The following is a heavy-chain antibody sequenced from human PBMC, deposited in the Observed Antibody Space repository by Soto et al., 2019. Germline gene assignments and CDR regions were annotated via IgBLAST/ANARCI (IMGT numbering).Heavy chain of an antibody. Sequence: SVKVSCKASGGTFSSYAISWVRQAPGQGLEWMGGIIPIFGTANYAQKFQGRVTITADESTSTAYMELSSLRSEDTAVYYCARGGYSYGSRSIDYWGQGTLVTVSS. CDR3: ARGGYSYGSRSIDY. V-gene: IGHV1-69*13. D-gene: IGHD5-18*01. CDR1: GGTFSSYA. J-gene: IGHJ4*02. CDR2: IIPIFGTA.